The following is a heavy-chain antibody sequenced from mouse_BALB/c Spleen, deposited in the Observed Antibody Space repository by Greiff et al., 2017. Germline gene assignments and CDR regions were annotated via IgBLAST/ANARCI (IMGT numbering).Heavy chain of an antibody. Sequence: EVKLVESGGGLVQPGGSLRLSCATSGFTFTDYYMSWVRQPPGKALEWLGFIRNKANGYTTEYSASVKGRFTISRDNSQSILYLQMNTLRAEDSATYYCARVGEIRPITTGALDYWGQGTTLTVSS. D-gene: IGHD1-1*01. J-gene: IGHJ2*01. CDR2: IRNKANGYTT. CDR1: GFTFTDYY. CDR3: ARVGEIRPITTGALDY. V-gene: IGHV7-3*02.